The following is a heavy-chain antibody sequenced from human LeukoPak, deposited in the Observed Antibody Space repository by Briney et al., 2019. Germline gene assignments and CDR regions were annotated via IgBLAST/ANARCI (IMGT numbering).Heavy chain of an antibody. J-gene: IGHJ4*02. CDR1: GYSISSGYY. D-gene: IGHD3-22*01. V-gene: IGHV4-38-2*02. CDR3: ARNFGGGDRSGPFY. Sequence: PSETLSLTCTVSGYSISSGYYWGWIRQPPGKGLEWIGSIYHSGSTYYNPSLKSRVTISVDTSKNQFSLKLSSVTAADTAFYYCARNFGGGDRSGPFYWGQGTLVTVSS. CDR2: IYHSGST.